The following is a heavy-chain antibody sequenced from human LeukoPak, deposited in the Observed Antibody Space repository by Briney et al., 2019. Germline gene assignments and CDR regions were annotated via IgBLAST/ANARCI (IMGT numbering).Heavy chain of an antibody. CDR2: IYYSGST. J-gene: IGHJ4*02. Sequence: SETLSLTCTVSGGSISSYYWSWIRQPPGKGLEWIGYIYYSGSTNYNPSLKSRVTISVDTSKNQFSLKLSSVTAADTAVYYCARDRGDSSGWYEGYWGQGTLVTVSS. CDR3: ARDRGDSSGWYEGY. V-gene: IGHV4-59*01. D-gene: IGHD6-19*01. CDR1: GGSISSYY.